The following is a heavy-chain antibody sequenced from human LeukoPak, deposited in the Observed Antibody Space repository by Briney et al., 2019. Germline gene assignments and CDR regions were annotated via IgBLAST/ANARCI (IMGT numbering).Heavy chain of an antibody. D-gene: IGHD6-13*01. CDR2: INPNSVST. Sequence: ASVKVSCKASGYTFTGHYTHWVRQAPGQGLEWMGWINPNSVSTNYAQKFHGRVTMTRDTSISTAYMELNRLKSDDTAVYYCALLAASGTDYWGQGTLVTVSS. V-gene: IGHV1-2*02. J-gene: IGHJ4*02. CDR1: GYTFTGHY. CDR3: ALLAASGTDY.